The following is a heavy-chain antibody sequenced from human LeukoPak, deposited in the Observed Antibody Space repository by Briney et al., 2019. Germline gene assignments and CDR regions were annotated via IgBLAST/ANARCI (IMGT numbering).Heavy chain of an antibody. J-gene: IGHJ4*02. D-gene: IGHD7-27*01. Sequence: GGSLRLSCAASGFTFINAWMAWVRQAPGKGLEWVANIKQDGSEKYYVDSVKGRFTISRDNAKNSLYLQMNSLRAEDTAVYYCARHVGISFWGQGTLVTVSS. CDR3: ARHVGISF. CDR1: GFTFINAW. V-gene: IGHV3-7*01. CDR2: IKQDGSEK.